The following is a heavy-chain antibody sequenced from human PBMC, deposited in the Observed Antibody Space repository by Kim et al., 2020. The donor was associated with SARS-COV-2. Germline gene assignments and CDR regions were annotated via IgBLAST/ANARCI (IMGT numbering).Heavy chain of an antibody. V-gene: IGHV4-39*01. CDR1: GGSISSSSYY. D-gene: IGHD6-19*01. Sequence: SETLSLTCTVSGGSISSSSYYWGWIRQPPGKGLEWIGSIYYSGSTYYNPSLKSRVTLSVDTNKNQFSLNLSSVTAADTAEYPCASRRRGAVAGIMGTSNNAFDPWGQGTLVTVSS. CDR2: IYYSGST. CDR3: ASRRRGAVAGIMGTSNNAFDP. J-gene: IGHJ5*02.